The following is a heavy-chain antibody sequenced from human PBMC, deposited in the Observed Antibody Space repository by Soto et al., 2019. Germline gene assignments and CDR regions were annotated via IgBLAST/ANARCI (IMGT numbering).Heavy chain of an antibody. J-gene: IGHJ3*02. CDR2: INPNSGGT. V-gene: IGHV1-2*02. Sequence: GASVKVSCKASGYTFTGYYMHWVRQAPGQGLEWMGWINPNSGGTNYAQKFQGRVTMTRDTSISTAYMELSRLRSDDTAVYYCAREARIAAAGFAFDIWGQGTMVT. D-gene: IGHD6-13*01. CDR1: GYTFTGYY. CDR3: AREARIAAAGFAFDI.